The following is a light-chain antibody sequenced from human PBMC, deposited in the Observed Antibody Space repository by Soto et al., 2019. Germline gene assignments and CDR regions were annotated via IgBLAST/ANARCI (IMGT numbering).Light chain of an antibody. CDR2: EVS. CDR3: MHGIHWPPT. V-gene: IGKV2-30*01. CDR1: ESLVYSDGNTY. J-gene: IGKJ3*01. Sequence: DVVMTQSPLSLPVTLGQPASISCRSSESLVYSDGNTYLTWFQQRPGQSPRRLIYEVSKRDSAVPDRFSGSGAVTEFTLKISRVAAEDVGVYYCMHGIHWPPTFGPGTRLEIK.